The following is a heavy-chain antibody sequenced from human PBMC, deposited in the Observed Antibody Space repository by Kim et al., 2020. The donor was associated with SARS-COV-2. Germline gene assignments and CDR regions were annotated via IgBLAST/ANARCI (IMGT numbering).Heavy chain of an antibody. J-gene: IGHJ4*02. V-gene: IGHV3-53*01. D-gene: IGHD2-15*01. Sequence: YAAESVRGRFTISRDNSKNTLYLQMNSLRADDTAVYYCMRGGWYSTFDHWGQGTLVTVSS. CDR3: MRGGWYSTFDH.